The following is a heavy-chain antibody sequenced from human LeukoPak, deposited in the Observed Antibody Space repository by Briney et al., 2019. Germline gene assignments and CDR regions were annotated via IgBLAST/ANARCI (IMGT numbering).Heavy chain of an antibody. CDR1: GFTFSSYS. D-gene: IGHD3-3*01. CDR3: AKLSYDFWSGYYPYYYYMDV. CDR2: INSNNSYI. Sequence: GGSLRLSCAASGFTFSSYSMNWVRQAPGKGLEWVSSINSNNSYIYYADSVKGRFTISRDNAKNSMYLQMHSLRAEDTAVYYCAKLSYDFWSGYYPYYYYMDVWGKGTTVTVSS. J-gene: IGHJ6*03. V-gene: IGHV3-21*01.